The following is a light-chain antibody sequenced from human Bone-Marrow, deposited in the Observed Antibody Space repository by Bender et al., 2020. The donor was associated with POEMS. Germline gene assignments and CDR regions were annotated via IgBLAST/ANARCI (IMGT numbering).Light chain of an antibody. CDR3: SSDTSSSTWV. CDR2: DVS. J-gene: IGLJ3*02. CDR1: SSDVGGYNY. Sequence: LTQPPSVSVSPGQTATITCSGTSSDVGGYNYVSWYQQHPGKAPKVIIYDVSNRPSGVSNRFSGSKSGNTASLTISGLQAEDEADYYCSSDTSSSTWVFGGGTKVTVL. V-gene: IGLV2-14*03.